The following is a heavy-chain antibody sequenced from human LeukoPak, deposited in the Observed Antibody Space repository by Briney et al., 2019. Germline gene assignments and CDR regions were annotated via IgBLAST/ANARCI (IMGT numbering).Heavy chain of an antibody. CDR3: TRGHCSSTSCYRGFDP. D-gene: IGHD2-2*01. J-gene: IGHJ5*02. CDR1: GFTFSTYA. CDR2: IRSKAYGGTT. Sequence: PGGSLRLSCAASGFTFSTYAMSWVRQAPGKGLEWVGFIRSKAYGGTTEYAASVKGRFTISRDDSKSIAYLQMNSLKTEDTAVYYCTRGHCSSTSCYRGFDPWGQGTLVTVSS. V-gene: IGHV3-49*04.